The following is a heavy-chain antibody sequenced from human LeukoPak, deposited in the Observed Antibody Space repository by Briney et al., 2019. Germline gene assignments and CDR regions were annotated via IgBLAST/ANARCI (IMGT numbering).Heavy chain of an antibody. J-gene: IGHJ4*02. V-gene: IGHV3-23*01. CDR3: AKQLGYCSDGSCYFPY. CDR2: ISNNGGYT. CDR1: GFTFSSSA. Sequence: GGSLRLSRAASGFTFSSSAMSWVRQAPGKGLEWVSAISNNGGYTYYADSVQGRFTISRDNSKSTLCLQMNSLRAEDTAVYYCAKQLGYCSDGSCYFPYWGQGTLVTVSS. D-gene: IGHD2-15*01.